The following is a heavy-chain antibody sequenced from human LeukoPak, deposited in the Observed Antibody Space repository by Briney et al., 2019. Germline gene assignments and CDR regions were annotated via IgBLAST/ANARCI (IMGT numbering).Heavy chain of an antibody. CDR3: ARRGADDYGDYGFDF. D-gene: IGHD4-17*01. CDR2: IFYRGST. V-gene: IGHV4-59*08. CDR1: GGSISSYY. J-gene: IGHJ4*02. Sequence: SSETLSLTCTVSGGSISSYYWTWIRQPPGKGLEWIGNIFYRGSTNYNPSLKSRVTISVDTSKNQFSLKLNSVTAADTAVYYCARRGADDYGDYGFDFWGQGTLVTVSS.